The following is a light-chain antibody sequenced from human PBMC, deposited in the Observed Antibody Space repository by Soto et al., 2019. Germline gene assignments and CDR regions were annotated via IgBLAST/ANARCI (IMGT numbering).Light chain of an antibody. CDR1: QSVVNSY. Sequence: DIVLTQSPGTLSLSPGERAILSCRASQSVVNSYLAWFQHKPGQAPRLLIHDASRRATGIPDRFSGSGSGTDFTLTIIRLEPEDFAVYYCQQYVDSPFTFGPGTRVDIK. CDR2: DAS. J-gene: IGKJ3*01. V-gene: IGKV3-20*01. CDR3: QQYVDSPFT.